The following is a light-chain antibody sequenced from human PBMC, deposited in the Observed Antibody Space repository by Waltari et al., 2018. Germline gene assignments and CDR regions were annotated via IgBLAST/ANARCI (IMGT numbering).Light chain of an antibody. J-gene: IGKJ1*01. V-gene: IGKV3-20*01. CDR2: DAS. CDR3: QQYGSLPWT. Sequence: IVLTQSPGTLSLSPGGRATLSCRASESVSVDYLAWYQQKPGQAPRLLLDDASTRATGVPDRFSGSGSGTDFTLTISRLEPEDFAVYYCQQYGSLPWTFGQGTKVAIK. CDR1: ESVSVDY.